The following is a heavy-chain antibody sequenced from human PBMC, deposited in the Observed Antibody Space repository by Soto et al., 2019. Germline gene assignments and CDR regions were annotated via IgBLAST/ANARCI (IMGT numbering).Heavy chain of an antibody. CDR3: AMIEYSSGSDY. CDR1: GVTFSSFP. Sequence: SVKVSCKXSGVTFSSFPIAWVRQAPGQGLEWVGGIIPIFGTTKYAQNFRDRVTISADESTSTAYMELSSLRFEDTAVYYCAMIEYSSGSDYWGQGTLVTVSS. D-gene: IGHD6-19*01. CDR2: IIPIFGTT. J-gene: IGHJ4*02. V-gene: IGHV1-69*13.